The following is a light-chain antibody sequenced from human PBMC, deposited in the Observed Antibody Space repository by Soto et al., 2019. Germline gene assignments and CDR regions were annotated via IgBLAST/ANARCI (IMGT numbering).Light chain of an antibody. V-gene: IGKV1-33*01. J-gene: IGKJ3*01. CDR2: DAS. CDR3: QQYDNVPFT. Sequence: DIQMTQSPSSLSASVGDRVTITCRASQDIDRYLTWYQQKPGKAPKLLIYDASNLETGVPSRFSGSGSATDFTFTISRLQPEDIATYYCQQYDNVPFTFGPGTKVDIK. CDR1: QDIDRY.